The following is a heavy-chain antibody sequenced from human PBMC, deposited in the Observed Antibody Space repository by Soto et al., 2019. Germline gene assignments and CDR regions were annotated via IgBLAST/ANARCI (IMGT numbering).Heavy chain of an antibody. CDR3: AKDRWDLNWFDP. CDR1: GFTFSSYG. J-gene: IGHJ5*02. V-gene: IGHV3-30*18. Sequence: PVGSLRLSCAASGFTFSSYGMHWVRQSPGKGLEWVAVISYDGSNKYYADSVKGRFTIYRDNSKNTLYLQMNSLRAEDTAVYYCAKDRWDLNWFDPWGEGTPVTVSP. D-gene: IGHD1-26*01. CDR2: ISYDGSNK.